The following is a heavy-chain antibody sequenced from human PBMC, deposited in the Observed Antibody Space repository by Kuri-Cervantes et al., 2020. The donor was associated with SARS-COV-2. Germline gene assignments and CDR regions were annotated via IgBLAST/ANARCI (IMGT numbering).Heavy chain of an antibody. D-gene: IGHD3-3*01. CDR1: GFTFSSYS. CDR3: ARDDYDFWSGLPYYMGV. V-gene: IGHV3-21*01. CDR2: ISSSSSYI. J-gene: IGHJ6*03. Sequence: LSLTCAASGFTFSSYSMNWVRQAPGRGLEWVSSISSSSSYIYYADSVKGRFTISRDNAKNSLYLQMNSLRAEDTAVYYCARDDYDFWSGLPYYMGVWGKGTTVTVSS.